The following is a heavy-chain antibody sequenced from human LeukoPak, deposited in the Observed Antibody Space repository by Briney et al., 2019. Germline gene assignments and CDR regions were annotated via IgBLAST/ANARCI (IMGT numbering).Heavy chain of an antibody. CDR3: AREVLDYDILTGYYKDWYFDL. V-gene: IGHV3-64*04. Sequence: GGSLRLSCSASGFTFSSYAMHWVRQAPGKGLEYVSAISGNGGSTYYADSVKGRFTISRDNSKNTLYLQMNSLRAEDTAVYYCAREVLDYDILTGYYKDWYFDLWGRGTLVTVSS. D-gene: IGHD3-9*01. CDR1: GFTFSSYA. J-gene: IGHJ2*01. CDR2: ISGNGGST.